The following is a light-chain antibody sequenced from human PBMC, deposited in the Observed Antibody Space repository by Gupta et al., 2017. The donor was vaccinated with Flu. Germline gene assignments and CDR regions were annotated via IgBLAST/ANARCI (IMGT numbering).Light chain of an antibody. CDR2: LNSDGSH. CDR1: SGHSSYA. Sequence: QLVLTQSPSASASLGASVKLTCTLSSGHSSYAIAWHQQQPEKGPRYLMKLNSDGSHSKGDGIPSRFSGSSAGAERSLTISSLKAEEEADYYCQTGGTGSAWVFGGGTKLTVL. V-gene: IGLV4-69*01. J-gene: IGLJ3*02. CDR3: QTGGTGSAWV.